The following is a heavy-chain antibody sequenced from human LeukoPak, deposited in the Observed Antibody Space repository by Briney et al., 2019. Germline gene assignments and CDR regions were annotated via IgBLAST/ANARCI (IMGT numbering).Heavy chain of an antibody. CDR3: ARGATASTLRDAFDI. D-gene: IGHD4-17*01. V-gene: IGHV3-11*04. CDR2: ISSSSSTI. J-gene: IGHJ3*02. CDR1: GFTFSDYY. Sequence: PGGSLRLSCATSGFTFSDYYMSWIRQAPGKGLEWVSYISSSSSTIYYADSVKGRFTISRDNGKNSLYLQMNSLRAEDTAVYYCARGATASTLRDAFDIWGQGTMVTVSS.